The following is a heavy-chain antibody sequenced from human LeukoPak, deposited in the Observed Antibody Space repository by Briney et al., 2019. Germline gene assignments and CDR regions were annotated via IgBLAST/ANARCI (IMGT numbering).Heavy chain of an antibody. J-gene: IGHJ6*03. CDR3: ARGTVVPAAIVRRDYYYYYYMDV. CDR1: GGSISSSSYY. Sequence: SETLSLTCTVSGGSISSSSYYWGWIRQPPGKGLEWIGSIYYSGSTYYNPSLKSRVTISVDTSKNQFSLKLSSVTAADTAVYYCARGTVVPAAIVRRDYYYYYYMDVWGKGTTVTVSS. D-gene: IGHD2-2*01. V-gene: IGHV4-39*07. CDR2: IYYSGST.